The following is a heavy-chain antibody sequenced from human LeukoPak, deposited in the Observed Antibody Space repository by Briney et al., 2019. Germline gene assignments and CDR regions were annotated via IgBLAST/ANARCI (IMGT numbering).Heavy chain of an antibody. CDR3: ARVKVDTAMVKAVGAFDI. CDR2: ISSSSSTI. Sequence: PGGSLRLSCAASGFTFSSYSMNWVRQAPGKGLEWFSYISSSSSTIYYADSVKGRFTISRDNAKNSLYLQMNSLRAEDTAVYYCARVKVDTAMVKAVGAFDIWGQGTMVTVSS. J-gene: IGHJ3*02. CDR1: GFTFSSYS. D-gene: IGHD5-18*01. V-gene: IGHV3-48*04.